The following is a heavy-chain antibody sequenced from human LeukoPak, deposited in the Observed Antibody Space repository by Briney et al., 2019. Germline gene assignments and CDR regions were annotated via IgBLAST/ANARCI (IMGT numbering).Heavy chain of an antibody. D-gene: IGHD3-10*01. CDR1: GYTFTGYY. J-gene: IGHJ4*02. CDR3: PRAYRRITMVRGVMWSY. V-gene: IGHV1-2*02. Sequence: ASVKVSCKASGYTFTGYYMHWVRQAPGQGLEWMGWINPNSGGTNYAQKFQGRVTMTRDTSISTAYMELSRLRSDDTAVYYCPRAYRRITMVRGVMWSYWGQGTLVTVSS. CDR2: INPNSGGT.